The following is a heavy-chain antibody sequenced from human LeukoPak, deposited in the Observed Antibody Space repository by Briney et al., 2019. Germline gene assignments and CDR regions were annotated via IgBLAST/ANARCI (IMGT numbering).Heavy chain of an antibody. Sequence: ASVKVSCKASGYTFTSYYMHWVRQAPGQGLEWMGMINPSGGSTSYAQKFQGRVTMTRDTSTSTVYMELSSLRSEDTAVYYCARGAIFGVVPRGGLDYWGQGTLVTVSS. CDR1: GYTFTSYY. V-gene: IGHV1-46*01. D-gene: IGHD3-3*01. J-gene: IGHJ4*02. CDR3: ARGAIFGVVPRGGLDY. CDR2: INPSGGST.